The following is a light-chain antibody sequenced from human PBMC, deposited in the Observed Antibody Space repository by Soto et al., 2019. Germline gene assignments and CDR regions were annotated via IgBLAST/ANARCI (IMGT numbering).Light chain of an antibody. J-gene: IGLJ3*02. CDR1: SSDVGSYNL. CDR2: ESG. V-gene: IGLV2-23*01. CDR3: CSFARGTTLL. Sequence: QSVLTQPASVSGSPGQSITISCTGSSSDVGSYNLVSWYQQHPGKAPKLMVYESGKRPSGVSDRFFGSKSGNTASLTISGLQAEDEADYYCCSFARGTTLLFGGGTKLTVL.